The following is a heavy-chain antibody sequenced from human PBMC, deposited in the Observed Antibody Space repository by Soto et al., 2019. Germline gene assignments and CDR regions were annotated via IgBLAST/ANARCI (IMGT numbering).Heavy chain of an antibody. CDR2: IFHSGNA. CDR1: GGSIRNVY. D-gene: IGHD2-15*01. Sequence: SETLSLTCTVSGGSIRNVYWSWIRQAPGKGLEWIGFIFHSGNAKYNPSLKSRVTISVDTSKNQFSLSLGSVTAADTAVYFCARAHAPTLPFDYWGQGTLVSLL. J-gene: IGHJ4*01. CDR3: ARAHAPTLPFDY. V-gene: IGHV4-59*01.